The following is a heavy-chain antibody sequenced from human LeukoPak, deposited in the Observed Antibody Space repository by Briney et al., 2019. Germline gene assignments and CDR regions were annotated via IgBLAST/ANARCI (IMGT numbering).Heavy chain of an antibody. J-gene: IGHJ4*02. D-gene: IGHD4-11*01. CDR3: ARDSNDYLFDY. Sequence: MSSETLSLTCTVSGGSISGYYWSWIRQPAGKGLEWIGRIYTSGSTNYNPSLKSRVTMSVDTSKNQFSLKLSSVTAADTAVYYCARDSNDYLFDYWGQGTLVTVSS. CDR1: GGSISGYY. CDR2: IYTSGST. V-gene: IGHV4-4*07.